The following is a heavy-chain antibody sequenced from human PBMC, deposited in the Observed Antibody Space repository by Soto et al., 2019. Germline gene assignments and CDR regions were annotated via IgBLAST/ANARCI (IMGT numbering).Heavy chain of an antibody. J-gene: IGHJ3*02. CDR3: ARDPYYDILTGNLILYVWDAFDI. Sequence: QVQLVQSGAEVKKPGASVKVSCKASGYTFTSYGISWVRQAPGQGLEWMGWISAYNGNTNYAQKLQGRVTMTTDTSTSTAYMGLRSRRSDDTAVYYCARDPYYDILTGNLILYVWDAFDIWGQGTMVTVSS. D-gene: IGHD3-9*01. CDR1: GYTFTSYG. CDR2: ISAYNGNT. V-gene: IGHV1-18*01.